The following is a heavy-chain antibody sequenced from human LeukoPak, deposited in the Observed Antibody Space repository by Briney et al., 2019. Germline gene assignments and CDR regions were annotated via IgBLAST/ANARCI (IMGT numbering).Heavy chain of an antibody. CDR3: AKDRWPSGWYPNFDS. Sequence: PGGSLRLSCAGSGFTFSTFGFHWVRQAPGKGLEWVAVTSFDGTNKYYADSVKGRFTISRDNSKNTLYLQMNSLRAEDTAVYYCAKDRWPSGWYPNFDSWGQGTLVTVSS. CDR1: GFTFSTFG. D-gene: IGHD6-19*01. V-gene: IGHV3-30*18. CDR2: TSFDGTNK. J-gene: IGHJ4*02.